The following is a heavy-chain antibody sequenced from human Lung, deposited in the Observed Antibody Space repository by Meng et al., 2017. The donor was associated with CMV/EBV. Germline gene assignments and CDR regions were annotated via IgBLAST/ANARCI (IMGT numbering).Heavy chain of an antibody. Sequence: SXAASGFTFDDYAMHWVRQAPGKGLEWVSGISWISGSIGYADSVKGRFTISRDNAKDSLYLQMNSLRAEDTALYYCAKGSGGVYYYYGMDVWGQGTXVTVAS. CDR1: GFTFDDYA. D-gene: IGHD2-8*02. V-gene: IGHV3-9*01. J-gene: IGHJ6*02. CDR2: ISWISGSI. CDR3: AKGSGGVYYYYGMDV.